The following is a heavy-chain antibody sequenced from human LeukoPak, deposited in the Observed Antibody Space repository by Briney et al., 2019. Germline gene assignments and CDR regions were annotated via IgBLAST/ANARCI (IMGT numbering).Heavy chain of an antibody. V-gene: IGHV3-9*01. CDR2: ISWNSDNI. D-gene: IGHD5-12*01. J-gene: IGHJ4*02. Sequence: GGSLRLSCAVSGFSFDDYAMHWIRQVPGKGLEWVSGISWNSDNIGYADSVKGQFTTSRDNAKNSLYLQMNSLRAEDTALYYCAINGGGDSGYGNFDYWGQGTLVTVSS. CDR3: AINGGGDSGYGNFDY. CDR1: GFSFDDYA.